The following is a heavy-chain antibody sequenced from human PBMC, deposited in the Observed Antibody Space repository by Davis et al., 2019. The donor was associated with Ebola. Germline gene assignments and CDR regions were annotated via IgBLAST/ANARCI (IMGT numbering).Heavy chain of an antibody. CDR2: ISWNGGST. CDR1: GFSFGDYA. J-gene: IGHJ4*02. D-gene: IGHD6-6*01. V-gene: IGHV3-9*01. Sequence: GGSLRLSCAVSGFSFGDYAMHWVRQVPGKGLEWVSGISWNGGSTAYVDSVKGRFTISRDNAKNSLYLQMNSLRAEDTALYFCVKSSPYTSSSNHFDYWGQGTLVTVSS. CDR3: VKSSPYTSSSNHFDY.